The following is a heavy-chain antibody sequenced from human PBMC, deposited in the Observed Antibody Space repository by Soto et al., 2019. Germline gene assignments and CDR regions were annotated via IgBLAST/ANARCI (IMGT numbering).Heavy chain of an antibody. V-gene: IGHV3-30*18. J-gene: IGHJ4*02. Sequence: QVQLVESGGGVVQPGGSPRLSCVASGFTLRTSGMHWVRQAPSKGLEWVAVISHDGSNQFYAESVKGRFTISRDNSKNMLYLQMNSLRADDSAVYFCAKDSSAAFDYWGQGTVVTVSS. CDR1: GFTLRTSG. CDR2: ISHDGSNQ. D-gene: IGHD6-25*01. CDR3: AKDSSAAFDY.